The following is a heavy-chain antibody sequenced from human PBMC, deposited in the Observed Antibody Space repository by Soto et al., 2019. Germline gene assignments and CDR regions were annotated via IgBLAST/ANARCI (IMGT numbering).Heavy chain of an antibody. V-gene: IGHV3-11*01. Sequence: GGSRRLSCAASGFTFSDYAMHWVRQAPGKGLEWVAVVSHSGRNTDYADSVKGRFTISRDNAKDSLYLHINSLRAVDTAVYYCARGLGELEPFDYWGHGTLVTVSS. CDR3: ARGLGELEPFDY. J-gene: IGHJ4*01. D-gene: IGHD1-1*01. CDR1: GFTFSDYA. CDR2: VSHSGRNT.